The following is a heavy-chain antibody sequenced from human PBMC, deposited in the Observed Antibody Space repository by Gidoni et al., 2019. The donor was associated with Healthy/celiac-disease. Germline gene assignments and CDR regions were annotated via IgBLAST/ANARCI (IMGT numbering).Heavy chain of an antibody. CDR3: ARGPRDQQPAILTGYYIYYFDY. CDR1: GGSFSGYY. Sequence: QVQLQQWGAGLLKPSETLSLTCAVYGGSFSGYYWSWIRQPPGKGLEWIGEINHSGSTNYNPSLKSRVTISVDTSKNQFSLKLSSVTAADTAVYYCARGPRDQQPAILTGYYIYYFDYWGQGTLVTVSS. D-gene: IGHD3-9*01. CDR2: INHSGST. V-gene: IGHV4-34*01. J-gene: IGHJ4*02.